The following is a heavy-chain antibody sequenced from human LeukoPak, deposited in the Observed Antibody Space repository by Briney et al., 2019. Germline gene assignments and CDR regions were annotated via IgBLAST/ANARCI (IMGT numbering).Heavy chain of an antibody. V-gene: IGHV1-69*05. Sequence: SVKVSCKASGYTFTSYDINWVRQAPGQGLEWMGGIIPIFGTANYAQKFQGRVTITTDESTSTAYMELSSLRSEDTAVYYCARDPHLYYYDSSGPDAFDIWGQGTMVTVSS. CDR3: ARDPHLYYYDSSGPDAFDI. CDR2: IIPIFGTA. CDR1: GYTFTSYD. D-gene: IGHD3-22*01. J-gene: IGHJ3*02.